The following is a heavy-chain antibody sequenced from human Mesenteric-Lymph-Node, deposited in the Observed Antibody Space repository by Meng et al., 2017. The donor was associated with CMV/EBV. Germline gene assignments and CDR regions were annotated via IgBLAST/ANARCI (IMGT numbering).Heavy chain of an antibody. CDR1: DDSINTHY. CDR2: IYYTGST. CDR3: ARRARYYYGMDV. V-gene: IGHV4-59*11. D-gene: IGHD3-9*01. Sequence: SETLSLTCTVSDDSINTHYWNWIRQPPGKGPEWIGYIYYTGSTSYNPSLKSRVTVSLDTSKRQFSLKLTSVTAADTAVYYCARRARYYYGMDVWGQGTTVTVSS. J-gene: IGHJ6*02.